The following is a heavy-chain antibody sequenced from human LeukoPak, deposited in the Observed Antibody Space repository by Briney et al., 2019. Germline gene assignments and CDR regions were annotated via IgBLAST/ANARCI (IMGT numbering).Heavy chain of an antibody. D-gene: IGHD5-18*01. Sequence: PSETLSLTCTVSGDPISSYYWSWIRQSPGKGLEWLGDVFYTGSTTYNPSLKSRITISVDTSKSQFSLKLTSVTAADTAVYYCAKLWVPAGPYSYFDPWGQGTLVSVSS. CDR2: VFYTGST. CDR1: GDPISSYY. J-gene: IGHJ5*02. CDR3: AKLWVPAGPYSYFDP. V-gene: IGHV4-59*12.